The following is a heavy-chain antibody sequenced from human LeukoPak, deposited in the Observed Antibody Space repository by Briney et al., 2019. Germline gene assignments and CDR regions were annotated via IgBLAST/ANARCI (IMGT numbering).Heavy chain of an antibody. D-gene: IGHD4-23*01. J-gene: IGHJ3*02. V-gene: IGHV3-11*01. CDR3: ARTPDDYGGNPYAFDI. Sequence: GGSLRLSCAASGFTFSDYYMSWIRQAPGKGLEWVSYISSSGSTIYYADSVKGRFTISRDNAKNSLYLQMNSLRAEDTAVYYCARTPDDYGGNPYAFDIWGQGTMVTVSS. CDR2: ISSSGSTI. CDR1: GFTFSDYY.